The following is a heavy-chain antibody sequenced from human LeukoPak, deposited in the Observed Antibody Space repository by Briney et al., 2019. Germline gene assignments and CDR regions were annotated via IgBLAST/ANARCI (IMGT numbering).Heavy chain of an antibody. D-gene: IGHD4-23*01. V-gene: IGHV3-53*01. CDR1: GFTVSGNY. CDR3: ARRAGGYSHPYDY. CDR2: IYSGGTT. Sequence: GGSLRLSCAVSGFTVSGNYMSWVRQAPGKGLEWVSLIYSGGTTYYTDSVKGRFTISRDNSKNTLYLQMNSLRAEDTAVYYCARRAGGYSHPYDYWGQGILVTVSS. J-gene: IGHJ4*02.